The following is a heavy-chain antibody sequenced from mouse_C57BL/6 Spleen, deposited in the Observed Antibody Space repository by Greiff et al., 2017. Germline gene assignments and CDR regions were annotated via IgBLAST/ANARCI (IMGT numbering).Heavy chain of an antibody. CDR3: AREGLPRGSSYGFAY. Sequence: EVQRVESGGGLVKPGGSLKLSCAASGFTFSDYGMHWVRQAPEKGLEWVAYISSGSSTNYYADTVKGRFTISRDNAKNTLFLQMTSLRSEDTAMYYCAREGLPRGSSYGFAYWGQGTLVTVSA. J-gene: IGHJ3*01. CDR1: GFTFSDYG. V-gene: IGHV5-17*01. D-gene: IGHD1-1*01. CDR2: ISSGSSTN.